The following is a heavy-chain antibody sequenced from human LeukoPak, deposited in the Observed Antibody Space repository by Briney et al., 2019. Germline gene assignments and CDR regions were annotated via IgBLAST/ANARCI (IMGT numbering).Heavy chain of an antibody. CDR3: ARVYYGSGSPRHFDY. Sequence: GGSLSLSCAASGFTFSNYVMHWVRQAPGKGLEYVSSISSNGVNTYYANSVKGRFTISRDNSKNTLYLQMGSLRAEDTAVYYCARVYYGSGSPRHFDYWGQGTLVTVSS. V-gene: IGHV3-64*01. J-gene: IGHJ4*02. CDR1: GFTFSNYV. D-gene: IGHD3-10*01. CDR2: ISSNGVNT.